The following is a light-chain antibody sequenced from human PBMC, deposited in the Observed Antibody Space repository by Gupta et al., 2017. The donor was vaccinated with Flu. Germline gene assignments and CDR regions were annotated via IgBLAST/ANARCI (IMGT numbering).Light chain of an antibody. CDR2: EVS. Sequence: HSAPTQPASLSGTPGRSHTIPCTGTNSDVGAYNFAVWYQQHPGKAPTLILYEVSNRPPGISSRFSGSKTGNTASLTISGRKHADEADYYCSSVSTAKTYVFGTGTKVTVL. CDR1: NSDVGAYNF. V-gene: IGLV2-14*01. CDR3: SSVSTAKTYV. J-gene: IGLJ1*01.